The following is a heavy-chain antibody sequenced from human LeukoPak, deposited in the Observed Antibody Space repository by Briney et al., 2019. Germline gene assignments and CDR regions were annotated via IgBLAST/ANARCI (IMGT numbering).Heavy chain of an antibody. Sequence: GESLKISCKGSGYSFTSYWIAWVRQMPGKGLEWMGIIYPGDSDTRYSPSFQGQVTFSVDKSISTAYLQWSSLKASDTAIYYCARESGRVSDYWGQGTLVTVSS. CDR2: IYPGDSDT. CDR1: GYSFTSYW. V-gene: IGHV5-51*01. J-gene: IGHJ4*02. CDR3: ARESGRVSDY. D-gene: IGHD2-15*01.